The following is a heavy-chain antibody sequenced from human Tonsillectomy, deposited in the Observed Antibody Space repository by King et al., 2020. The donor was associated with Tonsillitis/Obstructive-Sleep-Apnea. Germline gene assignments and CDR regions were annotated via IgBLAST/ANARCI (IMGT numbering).Heavy chain of an antibody. Sequence: LVESGGGLVKPGGSLRLSCSASGFPFGGHALSWFRQAPGKGLEGGGFLRSKADGGTTEYAAAGKGRFTISRDDSKSISYLQMDSLKTEDTAVYYCTRGLYRGRYLFDYWGQGTLVTVSS. V-gene: IGHV3-49*05. J-gene: IGHJ4*02. CDR2: LRSKADGGTT. D-gene: IGHD1-26*01. CDR1: GFPFGGHA. CDR3: TRGLYRGRYLFDY.